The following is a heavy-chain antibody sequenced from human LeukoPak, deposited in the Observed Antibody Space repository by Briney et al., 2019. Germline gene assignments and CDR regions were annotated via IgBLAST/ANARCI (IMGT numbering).Heavy chain of an antibody. D-gene: IGHD1-1*01. CDR1: GFTFSSYA. Sequence: GGSLRLSCAASGFTFSSYAMHWVRQAPGKGLEWVAVISYDGSNKYYADSVKGRFTISRDNSKNTLYLQMNSLRAEDTALYYCARLRTTGTFDYWGQGTLVTVSS. CDR3: ARLRTTGTFDY. J-gene: IGHJ4*02. V-gene: IGHV3-30-3*01. CDR2: ISYDGSNK.